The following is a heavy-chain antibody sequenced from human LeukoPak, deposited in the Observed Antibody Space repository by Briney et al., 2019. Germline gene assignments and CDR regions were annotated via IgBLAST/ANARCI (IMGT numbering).Heavy chain of an antibody. V-gene: IGHV3-21*01. CDR2: ISSSSSYI. D-gene: IGHD1-7*01. CDR1: GFTFSSYS. CDR3: ARDHRDWNYGPVDY. Sequence: GGSLRLSCAASGFTFSSYSMNWVRQAPGKGLEWVSSISSSSSYIYYADSVKGRFTISRDNAKNSLYLQMNSLGAEDTAVHYCARDHRDWNYGPVDYWGQGTLVTVSS. J-gene: IGHJ4*02.